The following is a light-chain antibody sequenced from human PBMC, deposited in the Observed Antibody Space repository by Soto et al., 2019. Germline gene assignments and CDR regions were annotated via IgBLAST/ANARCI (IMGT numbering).Light chain of an antibody. Sequence: EFVLTQSPGTLSLSPGERATLSFRASQSVSIHYLAWYQQKPGQAPRLLIHDASSRATGIPDRFSGGGSGTDFTLTISRLEPEDFAVYYCQQFSSYPLTFGGGTKVDIK. V-gene: IGKV3-20*01. CDR3: QQFSSYPLT. CDR1: QSVSIHY. J-gene: IGKJ4*02. CDR2: DAS.